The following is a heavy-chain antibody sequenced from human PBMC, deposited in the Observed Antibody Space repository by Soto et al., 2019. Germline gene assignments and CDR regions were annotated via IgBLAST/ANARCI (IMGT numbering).Heavy chain of an antibody. Sequence: EVQLLESGGGLVQPGGSLRLSCAASGFTFSSYAMRWVRQAPGKGLEWVSAISCSGGSTYYADSVKGRFTISRDNSKNTLYLQMNSMRADDTAVYYCARRGSGSYYDYWGQGTLVTVSS. CDR3: ARRGSGSYYDY. J-gene: IGHJ4*02. D-gene: IGHD1-26*01. CDR1: GFTFSSYA. V-gene: IGHV3-23*01. CDR2: ISCSGGST.